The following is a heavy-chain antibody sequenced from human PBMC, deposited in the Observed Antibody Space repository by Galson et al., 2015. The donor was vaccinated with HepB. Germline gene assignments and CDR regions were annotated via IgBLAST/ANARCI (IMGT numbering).Heavy chain of an antibody. Sequence: SLRLSCAASGFTFSSYAMHWVRQAPGKGLEYVSAISSNGGSTYYADSVKGRFTISRDNSKNTLYLQMSSLRAEDTAVYYCVKDSETMVRGVILDYWGQGTLVTVSS. J-gene: IGHJ4*02. CDR1: GFTFSSYA. D-gene: IGHD3-10*01. V-gene: IGHV3-64D*06. CDR2: ISSNGGST. CDR3: VKDSETMVRGVILDY.